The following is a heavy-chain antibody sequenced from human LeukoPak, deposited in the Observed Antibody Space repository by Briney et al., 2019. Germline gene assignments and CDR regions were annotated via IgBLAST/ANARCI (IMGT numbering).Heavy chain of an antibody. Sequence: GASVKVSCEASGYTFTNYYIHWLRQAPGQGLEWMGIINPTDGGTTYAQKFQGRVTITRDTSTSTVYIDLSSLRSEDTALYYCARLSYYNSGSYSGGGDYWGQGTLVTVSS. CDR3: ARLSYYNSGSYSGGGDY. CDR2: INPTDGGT. CDR1: GYTFTNYY. V-gene: IGHV1-46*01. D-gene: IGHD3-10*01. J-gene: IGHJ4*02.